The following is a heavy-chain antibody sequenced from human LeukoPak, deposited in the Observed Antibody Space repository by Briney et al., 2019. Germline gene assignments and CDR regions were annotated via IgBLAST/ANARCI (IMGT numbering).Heavy chain of an antibody. CDR2: ISSSSSYI. D-gene: IGHD1-26*01. V-gene: IGHV3-21*01. CDR3: ARVRYSGSYSDY. Sequence: GGSLRLSCAASGFTFSSYSMNWVRQAPGKGLEWVSSISSSSSYIYYADSVKGRFTISRGNAKNSLYLQMNSLRAEDTAVYYCARVRYSGSYSDYWGQGTLVTVSS. CDR1: GFTFSSYS. J-gene: IGHJ4*02.